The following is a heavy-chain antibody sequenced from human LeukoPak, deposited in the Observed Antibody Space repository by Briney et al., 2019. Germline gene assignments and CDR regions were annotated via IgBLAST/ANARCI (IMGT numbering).Heavy chain of an antibody. CDR3: ARDSRYSDNSGYYYSHYYMDV. J-gene: IGHJ6*03. CDR2: IYNSGTT. V-gene: IGHV4-61*01. CDR1: GGSISSGSYY. D-gene: IGHD3-22*01. Sequence: PSETLSLTCTVSGGSISSGSYYWSWLRQPPGKRLEWIGYIYNSGTTRYNPSLMSRVTISVDTSKNQFSLNLRSVTAADTAVYYCARDSRYSDNSGYYYSHYYMDVWGKGTAVTVS.